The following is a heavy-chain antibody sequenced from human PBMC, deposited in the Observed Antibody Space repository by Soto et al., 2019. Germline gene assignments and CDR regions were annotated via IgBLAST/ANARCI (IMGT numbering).Heavy chain of an antibody. D-gene: IGHD1-26*01. CDR2: IYHSGST. J-gene: IGHJ6*02. Sequence: PSETLSLTCAVSGGTISSSNWWSWVRQPPGKGLEWIGEIYHSGSTNYNPSLKSRVTISVDKSKNQFSLKLSSVTAADTAVYYCARRELLSYYYYGMDVWGQGTTVTVSS. CDR1: GGTISSSNW. CDR3: ARRELLSYYYYGMDV. V-gene: IGHV4-4*02.